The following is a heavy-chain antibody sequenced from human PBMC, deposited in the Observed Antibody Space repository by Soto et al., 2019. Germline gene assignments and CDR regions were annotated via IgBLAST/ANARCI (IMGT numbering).Heavy chain of an antibody. D-gene: IGHD3-3*01. CDR1: GVSISSYY. Sequence: SETLSLTCTVSGVSISSYYWSWIRQPPGKGLELIGYIYYSGSTNYNPSLKSRVTISVDTSKNQFSLKLSSVTAADTAVYFCAITKYYDFWSGYFYYFDYWGQGTLVTVLL. V-gene: IGHV4-59*08. CDR2: IYYSGST. CDR3: AITKYYDFWSGYFYYFDY. J-gene: IGHJ4*02.